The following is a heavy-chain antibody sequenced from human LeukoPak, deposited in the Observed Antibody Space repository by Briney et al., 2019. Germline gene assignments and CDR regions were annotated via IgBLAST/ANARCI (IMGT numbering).Heavy chain of an antibody. D-gene: IGHD2-2*01. CDR1: GFTFSSYG. J-gene: IGHJ4*02. CDR2: ISGRGGST. Sequence: GGSLRLSCAASGFTFSSYGMSWVRQAPGKGLEWVSAISGRGGSTYYADSVKGRFTISRDNSKNTLYLQMNSLRAEDTAVYYCAKLMLPVHIVVVSAAIGLDYWGQGTLVTVSS. V-gene: IGHV3-23*01. CDR3: AKLMLPVHIVVVSAAIGLDY.